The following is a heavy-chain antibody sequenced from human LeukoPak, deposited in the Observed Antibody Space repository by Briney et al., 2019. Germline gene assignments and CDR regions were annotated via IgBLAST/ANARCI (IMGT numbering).Heavy chain of an antibody. CDR3: ARTPAAGDPLLDYYYYMDV. V-gene: IGHV3-21*01. D-gene: IGHD6-13*01. J-gene: IGHJ6*03. CDR1: GFTFSSYW. Sequence: GGSLRLSCAASGFTFSSYWMHWVRQAPGKGLEWVSSISSSSSYIYYADSVKGRFTISRDNAKNSLYLQMNSLRAEDTAVYYCARTPAAGDPLLDYYYYMDVWGKGTTVTVSS. CDR2: ISSSSSYI.